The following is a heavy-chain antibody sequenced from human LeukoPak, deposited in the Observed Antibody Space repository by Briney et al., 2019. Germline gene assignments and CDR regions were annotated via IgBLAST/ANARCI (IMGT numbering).Heavy chain of an antibody. J-gene: IGHJ3*02. Sequence: GGSLRLSCAASGFTFSSYAMHWVRQAPGKGLEWVAVISYDGSNKYYADSVKGRFTISRDNSKNTLYLQMNSLRAEDTAVYYCAKDLNIWGQGTMVTVSS. V-gene: IGHV3-30-3*01. D-gene: IGHD3-9*01. CDR1: GFTFSSYA. CDR2: ISYDGSNK. CDR3: AKDLNI.